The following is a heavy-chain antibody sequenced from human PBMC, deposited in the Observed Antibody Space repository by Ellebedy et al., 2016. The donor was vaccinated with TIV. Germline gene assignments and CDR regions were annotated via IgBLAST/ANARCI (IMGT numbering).Heavy chain of an antibody. CDR3: VTDPDGGPVDY. D-gene: IGHD1-14*01. CDR2: IKSKTDGGTT. J-gene: IGHJ4*02. CDR1: GFTFNNAW. Sequence: PGGSLRLSCAASGFTFNNAWLTWVRQAPGKGLEWVGRIKSKTDGGTTDYAAPVKGRFTISRDDRKNTLYLQMDSLKTEDTAVYYCVTDPDGGPVDYWGQGTLVTVSS. V-gene: IGHV3-15*07.